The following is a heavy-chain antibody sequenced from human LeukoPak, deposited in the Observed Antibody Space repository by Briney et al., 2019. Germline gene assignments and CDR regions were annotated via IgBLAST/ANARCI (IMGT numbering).Heavy chain of an antibody. CDR3: AKFKARYSSGWTDFDY. CDR2: ISYDGSNK. J-gene: IGHJ4*02. Sequence: GGSLRLSCAASGFTFSSCGMHWVRQAPGKGLEWVAVISYDGSNKYYADSVKGRFTISRDNSKNTLYLQMNSLRAEDTDVYYCAKFKARYSSGWTDFDYWGQGTLVTVSS. V-gene: IGHV3-30*18. D-gene: IGHD6-19*01. CDR1: GFTFSSCG.